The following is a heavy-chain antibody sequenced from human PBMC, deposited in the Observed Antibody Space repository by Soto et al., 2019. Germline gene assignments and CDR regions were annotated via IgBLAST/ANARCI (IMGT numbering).Heavy chain of an antibody. D-gene: IGHD3-16*01. CDR1: GFNFSSFA. CDR2: TSHSGRTT. CDR3: AKDGAPGPWGEDDWFDP. Sequence: EVRLLESGGGLVQPGGSLRLSCAASGFNFSSFAMSWVRQAPGKGLEWVSATSHSGRTTYYADSVQGRFTISRYNSKNTLYLQMNSLRAEDTALYYCAKDGAPGPWGEDDWFDPWGQGTLVTVSS. J-gene: IGHJ5*02. V-gene: IGHV3-23*01.